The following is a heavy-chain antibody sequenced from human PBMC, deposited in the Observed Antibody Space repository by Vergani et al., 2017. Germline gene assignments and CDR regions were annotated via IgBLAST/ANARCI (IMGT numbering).Heavy chain of an antibody. D-gene: IGHD2-2*01. J-gene: IGHJ6*02. CDR3: ARDRGGVYCSSTSCYQYGMDV. Sequence: EVQLLESGGGLVQPGGSLRLSCAASGFTFSSYAMSWVRQAPWKGLEWVSAISGSGGSTYYADSVKGRFTISRDNSKNTLYLQMNSLRAEDTAVYYCARDRGGVYCSSTSCYQYGMDVWGQGTTVTVSS. V-gene: IGHV3-23*01. CDR2: ISGSGGST. CDR1: GFTFSSYA.